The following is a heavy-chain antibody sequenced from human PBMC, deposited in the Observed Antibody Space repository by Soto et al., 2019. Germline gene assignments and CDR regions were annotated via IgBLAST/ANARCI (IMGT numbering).Heavy chain of an antibody. J-gene: IGHJ6*02. Sequence: QVQLVQSGAEVKKPGSSVKVSCKASGGTFSSYAISWVRQAPGQGLEWMGGIIPIFGTANYAQKFQGRVTITADESTSTAYMELSSLRSEDTAVYYRARARGAYCGGDCYYGMDVWGQGTTVTVSS. D-gene: IGHD2-21*01. CDR1: GGTFSSYA. CDR3: ARARGAYCGGDCYYGMDV. CDR2: IIPIFGTA. V-gene: IGHV1-69*01.